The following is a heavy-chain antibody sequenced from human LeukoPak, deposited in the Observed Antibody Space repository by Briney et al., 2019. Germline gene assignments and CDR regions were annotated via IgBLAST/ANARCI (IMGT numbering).Heavy chain of an antibody. J-gene: IGHJ5*02. Sequence: GGSLRLSCAASGFTFSTYVMHWVRQAPGKELEWVALIWYDESNEYYADSVKGRFTVSRDNSRSMMYLQMNSLRAEDTAVYYCARSPEPFDYGPNNWFDPWGQGTRVTVSS. CDR2: IWYDESNE. CDR3: ARSPEPFDYGPNNWFDP. CDR1: GFTFSTYV. D-gene: IGHD4-17*01. V-gene: IGHV3-33*01.